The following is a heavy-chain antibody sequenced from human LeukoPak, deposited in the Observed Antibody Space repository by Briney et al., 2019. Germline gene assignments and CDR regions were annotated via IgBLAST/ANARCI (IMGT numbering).Heavy chain of an antibody. V-gene: IGHV3-49*03. D-gene: IGHD6-6*01. CDR2: IRSKAYGGTT. CDR3: TRDRGIAARSGIYYMDV. CDR1: GFTFGDYA. Sequence: GGSLRLSCTASGFTFGDYAMSWFRQAPGKGLEWVGFIRSKAYGGTTEYAASVKGRFTISRDDSKSIAYLQMNSLKTEDTVVYYCTRDRGIAARSGIYYMDVWGKGTTVTVSS. J-gene: IGHJ6*03.